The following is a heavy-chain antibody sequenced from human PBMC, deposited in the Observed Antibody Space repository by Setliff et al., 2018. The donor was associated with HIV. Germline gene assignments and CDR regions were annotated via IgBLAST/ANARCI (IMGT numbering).Heavy chain of an antibody. CDR1: GLIFSSYE. Sequence: GGSLRLSCAASGLIFSSYEMNWVRQAPGKGLEWISVIYSGGSTCYADSVKGRFTISRDNSKNTLYLQMNSLRAEDTAVYYCARDQWGYSYGYYYYYYMDVWGKGTTVTVSS. CDR3: ARDQWGYSYGYYYYYYMDV. V-gene: IGHV3-66*02. D-gene: IGHD5-18*01. CDR2: IYSGGST. J-gene: IGHJ6*03.